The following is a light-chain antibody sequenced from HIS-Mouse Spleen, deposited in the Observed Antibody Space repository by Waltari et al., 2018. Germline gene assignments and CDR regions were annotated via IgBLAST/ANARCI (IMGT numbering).Light chain of an antibody. CDR2: EGS. Sequence: QSALTPPASVSGSPGQSITISCTGTSSDVGSYNLVSWYQQHPGKAPKLMIYEGSKRPSGVSNRFSGSKSGNTASLTISGLQAEDEADYYCCSYAGSYSYVFGTGTKVTVL. V-gene: IGLV2-23*01. CDR1: SSDVGSYNL. CDR3: CSYAGSYSYV. J-gene: IGLJ1*01.